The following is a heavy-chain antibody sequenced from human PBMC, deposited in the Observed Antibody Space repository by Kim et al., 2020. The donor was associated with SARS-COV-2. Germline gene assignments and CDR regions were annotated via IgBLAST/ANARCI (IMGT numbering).Heavy chain of an antibody. J-gene: IGHJ4*02. V-gene: IGHV3-30-3*01. CDR3: ARDHSYGSLDY. CDR1: GFTFSSYA. CDR2: ISYDGSNK. D-gene: IGHD5-18*01. Sequence: GGSLRLSCAASGFTFSSYAMHWVRQAPGKGLEWVAVISYDGSNKYYADSVKGRFTISRDNSKNTLYLQMNSLRAEDTAVYYCARDHSYGSLDYWGQGTLVTVSS.